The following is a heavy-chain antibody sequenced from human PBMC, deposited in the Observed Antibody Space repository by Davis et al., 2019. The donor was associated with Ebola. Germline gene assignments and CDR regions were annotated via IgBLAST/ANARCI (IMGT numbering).Heavy chain of an antibody. D-gene: IGHD2-15*01. CDR1: GGSISSSNW. CDR3: ARRDIVVVGGMDV. Sequence: MPSETLSLTCAVSGGSISSSNWWSWVRQPPGKGLEWIGEINHSGSTNYNPSLKSRVTISVDTSKNQFSLKLSSVTAADTAVYYCARRDIVVVGGMDVWGQGTTVTVSS. V-gene: IGHV4-4*02. CDR2: INHSGST. J-gene: IGHJ6*02.